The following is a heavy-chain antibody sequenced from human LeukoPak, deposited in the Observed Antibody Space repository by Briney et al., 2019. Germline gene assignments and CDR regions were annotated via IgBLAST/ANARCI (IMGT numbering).Heavy chain of an antibody. J-gene: IGHJ6*02. CDR2: ITPIFGTA. CDR1: GGTFSSYA. Sequence: SVKVSCKASGGTFSSYAISWVRQAPGQGLEWMGGITPIFGTANYAQKFQGRVTITADESTSTAYMELSSLRSEDTAVYYCARDRLSHIVAVTAPLLYYGMDVWGQGTTVTVSS. CDR3: ARDRLSHIVAVTAPLLYYGMDV. V-gene: IGHV1-69*13. D-gene: IGHD2-21*02.